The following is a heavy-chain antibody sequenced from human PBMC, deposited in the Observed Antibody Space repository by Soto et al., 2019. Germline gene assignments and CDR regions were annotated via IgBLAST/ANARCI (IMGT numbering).Heavy chain of an antibody. CDR2: IRSKANSYAT. CDR3: TRSEYSGYDFYYYYYMDV. Sequence: GGSLRLSCAASGFTFSGSAMHWVRQASGKGLEWVGRIRSKANSYATAYAASVKGRFTISRDDSKNTAYLQMNSLKTEDTAVYYRTRSEYSGYDFYYYYYMDVWGKGTTVTVSS. V-gene: IGHV3-73*01. CDR1: GFTFSGSA. D-gene: IGHD5-12*01. J-gene: IGHJ6*03.